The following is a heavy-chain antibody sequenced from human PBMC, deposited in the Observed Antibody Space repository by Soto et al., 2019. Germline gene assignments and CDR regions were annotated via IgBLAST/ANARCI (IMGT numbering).Heavy chain of an antibody. J-gene: IGHJ6*02. Sequence: GGSLRLSCEASGFTFSSYGMQWVRQAPGKGLEWVAVTWYDGSNKYYADSVKGRFTMSRDKSKNTLYLEMNSLRVEDTAVYYCVRGPQQLVGHYYYYGMDVWGQGTTVTVSS. CDR1: GFTFSSYG. D-gene: IGHD6-13*01. CDR2: TWYDGSNK. CDR3: VRGPQQLVGHYYYYGMDV. V-gene: IGHV3-33*01.